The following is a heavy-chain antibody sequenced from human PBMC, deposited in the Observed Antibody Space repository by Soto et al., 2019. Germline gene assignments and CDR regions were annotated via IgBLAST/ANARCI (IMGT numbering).Heavy chain of an antibody. CDR1: GFTFSSYW. CDR2: INSDGSST. V-gene: IGHV3-74*01. Sequence: QRLSCAASGFTFSSYWMHWVRQAPGKGLVWVSRINSDGSSTSYADSVKGRFTISRDNAKNTLYLQMNSLRAEDTAVYYCARPNYYGSGSYGMDVWGQGTTVTVSS. CDR3: ARPNYYGSGSYGMDV. J-gene: IGHJ6*02. D-gene: IGHD3-10*01.